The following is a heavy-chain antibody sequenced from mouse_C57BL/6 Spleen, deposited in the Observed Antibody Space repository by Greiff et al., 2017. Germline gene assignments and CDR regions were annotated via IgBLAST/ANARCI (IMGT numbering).Heavy chain of an antibody. CDR2: ISDGGSYT. V-gene: IGHV5-4*01. Sequence: EVMLVESGGGLVKPGGSLKLSCAASGFTFSSYAMSWVRQTPEKRLEWVATISDGGSYTYYPDNVKGRFTISRDNAKNNLYLQMSHLKSEDTAMYYCARERGLITTVVDYFDYWGQGTTLTVSS. J-gene: IGHJ2*01. CDR3: ARERGLITTVVDYFDY. D-gene: IGHD1-1*01. CDR1: GFTFSSYA.